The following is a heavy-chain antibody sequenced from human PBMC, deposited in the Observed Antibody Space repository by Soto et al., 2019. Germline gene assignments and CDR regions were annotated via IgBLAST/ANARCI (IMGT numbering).Heavy chain of an antibody. CDR2: ISYDGSNK. J-gene: IGHJ6*02. CDR1: GFTFSSYG. V-gene: IGHV3-30*18. Sequence: QVQLVESGGGVVQPGRSLRLSCAASGFTFSSYGMHWVRQAPGKGLEWVAVISYDGSNKYYADSVKGRFTNSRDNSKNTLYLQMNSLRAEDTAVYYCAKDLDGDSYYYYGMDVWGQGTTVTVSS. D-gene: IGHD4-17*01. CDR3: AKDLDGDSYYYYGMDV.